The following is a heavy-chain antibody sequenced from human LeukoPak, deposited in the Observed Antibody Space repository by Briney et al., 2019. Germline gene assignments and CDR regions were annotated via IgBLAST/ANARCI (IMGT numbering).Heavy chain of an antibody. CDR2: IVVGSGNT. D-gene: IGHD3-3*01. Sequence: GASVKVSCEASGFTFTSSAMQWVRQARGQRLEWIGWIVVGSGNTNYAQKFQERVTITRDMSTSTAYMELSSLRSEDTAVYYCAADNPLSVLRFYHWGQGTLVTVSS. CDR3: AADNPLSVLRFYH. J-gene: IGHJ4*02. V-gene: IGHV1-58*02. CDR1: GFTFTSSA.